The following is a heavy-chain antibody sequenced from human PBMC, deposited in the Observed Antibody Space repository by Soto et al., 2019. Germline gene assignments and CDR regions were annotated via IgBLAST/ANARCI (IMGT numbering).Heavy chain of an antibody. D-gene: IGHD2-15*01. V-gene: IGHV3-30*18. Sequence: GGSLRLSCAASGFTFSSYGMHWVRQAPGKGLEWVAVISFDGSNKYYADSVKGRFTISRDNSKNTLYLQMNSLRAEDTAVYYCAKVILLWDPYYYGMDVWGQGTTVTVSS. CDR3: AKVILLWDPYYYGMDV. CDR2: ISFDGSNK. CDR1: GFTFSSYG. J-gene: IGHJ6*02.